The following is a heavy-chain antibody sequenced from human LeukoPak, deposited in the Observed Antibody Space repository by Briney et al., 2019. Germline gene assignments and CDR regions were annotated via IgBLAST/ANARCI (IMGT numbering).Heavy chain of an antibody. CDR3: TTGPAAAGITHAFDI. J-gene: IGHJ3*02. V-gene: IGHV3-15*01. Sequence: PGGSLRLSCAASGFTFSSYEMNWVRQAPGKGLEWVGRIKSKTDGGTTDYAAPVKGRFTTSRDDSKNTLYLQMNSLKTEDTAVYYCTTGPAAAGITHAFDIWGQGTMVTVSS. CDR1: GFTFSSYE. D-gene: IGHD6-13*01. CDR2: IKSKTDGGTT.